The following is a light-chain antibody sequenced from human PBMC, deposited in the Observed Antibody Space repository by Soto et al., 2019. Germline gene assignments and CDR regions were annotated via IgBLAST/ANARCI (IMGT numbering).Light chain of an antibody. CDR2: GNS. V-gene: IGLV1-40*01. Sequence: QSVLTQPPSVSGAPGQTVTISCTGSSSNIGAGYDAQWYQQLPGTAPKLLMYGNSNRPSGDPDRFSGTNSGTSASPAITGLQAEDEADYYCQYYASSLNDLVFGGGTKVTVL. CDR3: QYYASSLNDLV. J-gene: IGLJ3*02. CDR1: SSNIGAGYD.